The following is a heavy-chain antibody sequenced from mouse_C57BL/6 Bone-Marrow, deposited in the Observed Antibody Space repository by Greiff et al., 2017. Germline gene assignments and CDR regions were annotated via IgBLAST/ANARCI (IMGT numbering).Heavy chain of an antibody. CDR1: GYTFTSYW. CDR2: IHPNSGST. CDR3: ARDTYYYGSSPYAMDY. J-gene: IGHJ4*01. V-gene: IGHV1-64*01. D-gene: IGHD1-1*01. Sequence: VQLQQPGAELVKPGASVKLSCKASGYTFTSYWMHWVKQRPGQGLEWIGMIHPNSGSTNYNEKFKSKATLTVDKSSSTAYMQLSSLTSEDSAVYYCARDTYYYGSSPYAMDYWGQGTSVTVSS.